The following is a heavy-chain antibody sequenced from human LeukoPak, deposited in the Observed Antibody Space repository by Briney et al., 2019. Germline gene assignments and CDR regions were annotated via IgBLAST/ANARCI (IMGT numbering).Heavy chain of an antibody. J-gene: IGHJ6*02. CDR2: ISYDGSNK. V-gene: IGHV3-30-3*01. Sequence: PGRSLRLSCAASGFTFSSYAMHWVRQAPGKGLEWVAVISYDGSNKYYADSVKGRFTISRDNSKNTLYLQMNSLRAKDTAVYYCAREEAIYSNHYYYYYYGMDVWGQGTTVTVSS. CDR3: AREEAIYSNHYYYYYYGMDV. CDR1: GFTFSSYA. D-gene: IGHD4-11*01.